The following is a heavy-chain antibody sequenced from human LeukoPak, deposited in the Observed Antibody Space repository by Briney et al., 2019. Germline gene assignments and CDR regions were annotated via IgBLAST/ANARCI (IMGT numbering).Heavy chain of an antibody. J-gene: IGHJ4*02. CDR1: GFTVSSNY. V-gene: IGHV3-53*01. Sequence: GGSLRLSCAASGFTVSSNYMSWVRQAPGKGLEWVSVIYSGGSTYYADSVKGRFTISRDNSKNTLYLQMNSLRAEDTAVYYCAKDPSSSWFGDYFDYWGQGTLVTVSS. CDR3: AKDPSSSWFGDYFDY. CDR2: IYSGGST. D-gene: IGHD6-13*01.